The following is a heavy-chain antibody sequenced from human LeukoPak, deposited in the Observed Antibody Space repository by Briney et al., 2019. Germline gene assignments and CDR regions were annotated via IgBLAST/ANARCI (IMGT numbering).Heavy chain of an antibody. D-gene: IGHD2-15*01. CDR3: ARSSVVVAATAYFDY. V-gene: IGHV1-69*01. Sequence: GASVKVSCKASGGTFSSYAISWVRQAPGQGLEWMGGIIPIFGTANYAQKFQGRVTITADESTSTAYMELSSLRAEDTAVYYCARSSVVVAATAYFDYWGQGTLVTVSS. J-gene: IGHJ4*02. CDR1: GGTFSSYA. CDR2: IIPIFGTA.